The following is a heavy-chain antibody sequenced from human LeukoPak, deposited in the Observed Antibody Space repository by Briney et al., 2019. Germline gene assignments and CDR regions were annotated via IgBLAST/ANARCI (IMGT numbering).Heavy chain of an antibody. J-gene: IGHJ6*02. V-gene: IGHV1-2*02. CDR3: ARESLLGMVAMGQSSYYGMDV. CDR1: GYTFTGYY. D-gene: IGHD5-12*01. Sequence: ASVKVSCKASGYTFTGYYMHWVRQAPGQGLEWVGWINPNSGGTNYAQKFQDRVTMTRDTSISTAYMELSRLRSDDTAVYYCARESLLGMVAMGQSSYYGMDVWGQGTTVTVSS. CDR2: INPNSGGT.